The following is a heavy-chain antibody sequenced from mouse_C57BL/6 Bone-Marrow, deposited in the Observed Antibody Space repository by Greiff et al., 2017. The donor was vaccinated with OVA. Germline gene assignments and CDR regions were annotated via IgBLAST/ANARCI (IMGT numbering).Heavy chain of an antibody. CDR2: IDPANGNT. J-gene: IGHJ1*03. Sequence: EVQLQQSVAELVRPGASVKLSCTASGFNIKNTYMHWVKQRPEQGLEWIGRIDPANGNTKSAPKFPGKATITADTSSNTAYLQLSSLTSEHTVIYYGAHYYGSSDGYWYFDVWGTGTTVTVSS. V-gene: IGHV14-3*01. D-gene: IGHD1-1*01. CDR1: GFNIKNTY. CDR3: AHYYGSSDGYWYFDV.